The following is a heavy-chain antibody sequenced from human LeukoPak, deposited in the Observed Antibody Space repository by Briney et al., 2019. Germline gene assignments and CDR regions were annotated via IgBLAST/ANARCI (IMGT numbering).Heavy chain of an antibody. V-gene: IGHV3-21*01. J-gene: IGHJ4*02. CDR3: ARDRVGIASDY. CDR1: GFTFNTYS. CDR2: IDSSSGYM. D-gene: IGHD6-13*01. Sequence: GGSLRLSCAASGFTFNTYSMNWARQAPGKGLEWVSSIDSSSGYMFYADSVKGRFTISRDNAKNSLYLQMNSLRAEDTAVYYCARDRVGIASDYWGQGTLVTVSS.